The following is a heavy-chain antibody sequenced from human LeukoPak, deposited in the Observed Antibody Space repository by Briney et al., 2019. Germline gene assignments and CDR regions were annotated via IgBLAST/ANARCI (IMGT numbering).Heavy chain of an antibody. V-gene: IGHV3-23*01. CDR2: ISGSGGST. D-gene: IGHD2-2*02. Sequence: PGGSLRLSCAASGFTFSSYAMSWVRQAPGKGLEWVSAISGSGGSTYYADSVKGRFTISRDNSKNTLYLQMNSLRAEDTAVYYCARSDCSSTSCDKRGNFDYWGQGTLVTVSS. J-gene: IGHJ4*02. CDR1: GFTFSSYA. CDR3: ARSDCSSTSCDKRGNFDY.